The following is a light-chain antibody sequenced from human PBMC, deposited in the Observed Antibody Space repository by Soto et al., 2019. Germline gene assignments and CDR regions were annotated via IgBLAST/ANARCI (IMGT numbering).Light chain of an antibody. CDR2: KVS. V-gene: IGKV2-30*01. Sequence: DVVMTECPLSLPVTPGQPASISCRSSQSLVFSDGNTYLNWFHQRPGQSPRRLIYKVSTRDSGVPDRFSGNGSGTDFTLKISMVEPEDVRPYYCMQGTQFRTLGQGTQLDIK. J-gene: IGKJ1*01. CDR3: MQGTQFRT. CDR1: QSLVFSDGNTY.